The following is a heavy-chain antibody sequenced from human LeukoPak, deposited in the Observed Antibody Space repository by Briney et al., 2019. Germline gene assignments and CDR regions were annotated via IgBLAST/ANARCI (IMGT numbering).Heavy chain of an antibody. CDR3: ARGKAPTYYYGSGSSRPFDY. CDR2: INHSGST. V-gene: IGHV4-34*01. D-gene: IGHD3-10*01. J-gene: IGHJ4*02. Sequence: SETLSLTCAVYGGSFSGYYWSWIRHPPGKGLEWIGEINHSGSTNYNPSLKSRVTISVDPSKNQFPLKLSSVTAADSAVYYCARGKAPTYYYGSGSSRPFDYWGQGTLVTVSS. CDR1: GGSFSGYY.